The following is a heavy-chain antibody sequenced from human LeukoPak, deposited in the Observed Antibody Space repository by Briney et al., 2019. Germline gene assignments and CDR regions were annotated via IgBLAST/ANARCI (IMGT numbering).Heavy chain of an antibody. V-gene: IGHV4-34*01. CDR2: INHSGST. D-gene: IGHD2-2*01. CDR3: ARAIVVVPAAPAEYFQH. Sequence: SETLSHTCAVYGGSFSGYYWSWIRQPPGKGLEWIGEINHSGSTNYNPSLKSRVTISVDTSKNQFSLKLSSVTAADTAVYYCARAIVVVPAAPAEYFQHWGQGTLVTVSS. J-gene: IGHJ1*01. CDR1: GGSFSGYY.